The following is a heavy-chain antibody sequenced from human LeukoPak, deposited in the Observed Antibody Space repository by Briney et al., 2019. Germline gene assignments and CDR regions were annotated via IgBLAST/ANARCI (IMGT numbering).Heavy chain of an antibody. D-gene: IGHD2-15*01. CDR2: INDVSNAI. CDR1: GFTFSGCA. CDR3: AKDYQWSSWA. Sequence: PGGSLRLSCAASGFTFSGCAMNWVRQAPGRGLEWVSYINDVSNAIYYADSVKGRFTISRDNAKSSLYLQMNNLRVEDTAVYYCAKDYQWSSWAWGQGTLVTVSS. V-gene: IGHV3-48*01. J-gene: IGHJ5*02.